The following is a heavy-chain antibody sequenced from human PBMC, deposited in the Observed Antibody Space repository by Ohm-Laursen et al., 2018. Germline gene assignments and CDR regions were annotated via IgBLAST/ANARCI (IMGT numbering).Heavy chain of an antibody. CDR3: AKSGAAAGTDY. Sequence: SLRLSCSASGFTFSSYAMSWVRQAPGKGLEWVSAISGSGGSTYYADSVKGRFTISRDNSKDTLYLQMNSLRAEDTAVYYCAKSGAAAGTDYWGQGTLVTVSS. CDR1: GFTFSSYA. CDR2: ISGSGGST. J-gene: IGHJ4*02. V-gene: IGHV3-23*01. D-gene: IGHD6-13*01.